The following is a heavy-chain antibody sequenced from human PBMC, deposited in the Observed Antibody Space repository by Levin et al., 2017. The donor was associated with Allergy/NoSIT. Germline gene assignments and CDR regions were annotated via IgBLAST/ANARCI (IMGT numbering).Heavy chain of an antibody. D-gene: IGHD5-18*01. V-gene: IGHV3-33*01. Sequence: SCAASGFTFSNYGMHWVRQAPGKGLEWVAVIWGDGSNKYYGESVKGRFTISRDNSKNTLYLQMNSLRAEDTAVYYCASGYTYGSPFEFWGQGTLVTVSS. CDR2: IWGDGSNK. CDR1: GFTFSNYG. CDR3: ASGYTYGSPFEF. J-gene: IGHJ4*02.